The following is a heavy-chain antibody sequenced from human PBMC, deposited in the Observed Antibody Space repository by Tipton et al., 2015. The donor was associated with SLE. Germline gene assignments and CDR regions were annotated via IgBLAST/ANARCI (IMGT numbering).Heavy chain of an antibody. CDR3: ARHGYDIWSGYDY. CDR1: GGSISSYY. CDR2: IHHSGTT. Sequence: TLSLTCTVSGGSISSYYWSWVRQPPGKGLEWIGYIHHSGTTNYNPSLQSRVTISRDPSKNQFSLKLSSATAADTAVYYCARHGYDIWSGYDYWGQGTLVTVSS. D-gene: IGHD3-3*01. J-gene: IGHJ4*02. V-gene: IGHV4-59*08.